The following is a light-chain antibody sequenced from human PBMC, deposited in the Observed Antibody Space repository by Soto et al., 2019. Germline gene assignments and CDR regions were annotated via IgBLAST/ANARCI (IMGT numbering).Light chain of an antibody. J-gene: IGKJ4*01. CDR3: QQSSSTPIT. V-gene: IGKV1-39*01. CDR1: QRITNF. Sequence: DIQMTQSPSSLSASVGDRVTITCRASQRITNFLNWFQQKPGKAPKLLIYAASSLQSGVPGRFSGSGSGTDFTLTISSLQPEDFATYYCQQSSSTPITFGGGTKVEIK. CDR2: AAS.